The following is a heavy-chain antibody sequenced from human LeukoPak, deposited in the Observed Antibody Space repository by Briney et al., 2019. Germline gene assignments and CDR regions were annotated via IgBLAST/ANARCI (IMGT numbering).Heavy chain of an antibody. V-gene: IGHV4-39*01. D-gene: IGHD3-10*01. CDR2: IYYSGST. CDR3: ARHSPGASYGLGAFDI. CDR1: GGSTSSSDYY. Sequence: SETLSLTCTVSGGSTSSSDYYWGWIRQPPGKGLEWIGSIYYSGSTYYNPSLKSRVTISVDTSKNQFSLKLSPVTAADTAVYYCARHSPGASYGLGAFDIWGQGTMVTVSS. J-gene: IGHJ3*02.